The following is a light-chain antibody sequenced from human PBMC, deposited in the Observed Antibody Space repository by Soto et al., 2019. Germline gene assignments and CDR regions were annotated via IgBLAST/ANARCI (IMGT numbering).Light chain of an antibody. V-gene: IGLV2-11*01. Sequence: QSALTQPRSVSGSPGQSVTISCTGTSSDVGGYNYVSWYQQHPGKAPKLMIYDVNKRPSGVPDRFSGSKSGNTASLTISGLQAEDEADYYCCSYAGSYTVVFGGGTKLNVL. CDR2: DVN. CDR3: CSYAGSYTVV. CDR1: SSDVGGYNY. J-gene: IGLJ2*01.